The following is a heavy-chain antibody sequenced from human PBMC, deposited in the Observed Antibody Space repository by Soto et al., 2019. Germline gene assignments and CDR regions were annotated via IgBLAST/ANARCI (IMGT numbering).Heavy chain of an antibody. Sequence: EVQLLESGGGLIQPGGSLRLSCAASGFTFSSYAMSWVRQAPGKGLEWVSAISGSGDSTYFADSVKGRFTISRDNSKNTLYLQMNSLRADDTAVYYCAKVDDFWSGYYTKWGQGTLVTVSS. J-gene: IGHJ4*02. D-gene: IGHD3-3*01. CDR3: AKVDDFWSGYYTK. V-gene: IGHV3-23*01. CDR2: ISGSGDST. CDR1: GFTFSSYA.